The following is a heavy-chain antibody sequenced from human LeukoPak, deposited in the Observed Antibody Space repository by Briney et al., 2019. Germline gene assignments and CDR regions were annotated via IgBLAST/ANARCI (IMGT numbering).Heavy chain of an antibody. V-gene: IGHV3-53*01. CDR2: IYSGGYT. D-gene: IGHD6-13*01. CDR3: ARVGLAGGLDY. Sequence: GSLRLSCAASGFTISSNYMSWVRQGPGKGLEWVSLIYSGGYTYYADSVKGRFTISRDNSKNTLYLQMNSLRAEDTAVYYCARVGLAGGLDYWGQGTLVSVSS. CDR1: GFTISSNY. J-gene: IGHJ4*02.